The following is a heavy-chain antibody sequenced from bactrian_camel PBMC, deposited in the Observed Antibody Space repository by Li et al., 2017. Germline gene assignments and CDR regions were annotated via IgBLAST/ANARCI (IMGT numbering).Heavy chain of an antibody. CDR2: LDSGDGAT. Sequence: QVQLVESGGGSVQDGGSLRLSCTASGVTAARSCLAWFRQGPGKEREGVANLDSGDGATYYANSVKGRFTISNDNAKNTLYLQMNSLKPEDTAMYYCAAEGISWGGGYCDESEYKNWGQGTQVTVS. V-gene: IGHV3S1*01. CDR3: AAEGISWGGGYCDESEYKN. CDR1: GVTAARSC. D-gene: IGHD2*01. J-gene: IGHJ4*01.